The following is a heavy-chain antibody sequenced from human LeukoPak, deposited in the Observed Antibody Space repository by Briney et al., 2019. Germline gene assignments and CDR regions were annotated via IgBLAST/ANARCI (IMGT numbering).Heavy chain of an antibody. CDR3: ARTAVRGYYDSSGYFCDY. Sequence: GASVKVSCKASGYTFTSYGISWVRQAPGQGLEWMGWISAYNGNTNYAQKLQGRVTMTTDTSTSTAYMELRSLRSDDTAVYYCARTAVRGYYDSSGYFCDYWGQGTLVTVSS. D-gene: IGHD3-22*01. J-gene: IGHJ4*02. V-gene: IGHV1-18*01. CDR1: GYTFTSYG. CDR2: ISAYNGNT.